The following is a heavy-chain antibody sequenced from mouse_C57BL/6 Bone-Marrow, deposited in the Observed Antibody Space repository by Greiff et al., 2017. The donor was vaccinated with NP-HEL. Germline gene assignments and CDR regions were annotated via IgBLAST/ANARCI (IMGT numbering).Heavy chain of an antibody. V-gene: IGHV1-39*01. CDR2: INPNYGTT. CDR1: GYSFTDYN. Sequence: EVELMESGPELVKPGASVKISCKASGYSFTDYNMNWVKQSNGKSLEWIGVINPNYGTTSYNQKFKGKATLTVDQSSSTAYMQLNSLTSEDSAVYYFASRLGRWGEFAYWGQGTLVTVSA. CDR3: ASRLGRWGEFAY. D-gene: IGHD4-1*01. J-gene: IGHJ3*01.